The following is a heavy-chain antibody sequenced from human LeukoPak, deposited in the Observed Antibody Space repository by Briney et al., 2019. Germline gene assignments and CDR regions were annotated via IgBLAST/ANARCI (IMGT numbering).Heavy chain of an antibody. V-gene: IGHV3-23*01. J-gene: IGHJ4*02. CDR1: GFTFSSYA. CDR3: AKPQQLVPAYYFDY. D-gene: IGHD6-13*01. Sequence: GGSLRLSCAASGFTFSSYAMSWVRQAPGKGLEWVSGISGRGGSTYYADSVKGRFTISRDNSKNTLYLQMNSLRAEDTAVYYCAKPQQLVPAYYFDYWGQGTLVTVSS. CDR2: ISGRGGST.